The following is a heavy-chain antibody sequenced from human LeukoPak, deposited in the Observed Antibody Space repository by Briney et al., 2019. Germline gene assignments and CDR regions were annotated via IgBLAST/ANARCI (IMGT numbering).Heavy chain of an antibody. V-gene: IGHV4-38-2*02. J-gene: IGHJ4*02. CDR3: ASGYDSSGSEIDY. CDR2: IYYSGST. Sequence: SETLSLTCTVSGYSISSGYYWGWIRQPPGKGLEWIGSIYYSGSTYYNPSLKSRVAISVDTSKNQFSLKLSSVTAADTAVYYCASGYDSSGSEIDYWGQGTLVTVSS. CDR1: GYSISSGYY. D-gene: IGHD3-22*01.